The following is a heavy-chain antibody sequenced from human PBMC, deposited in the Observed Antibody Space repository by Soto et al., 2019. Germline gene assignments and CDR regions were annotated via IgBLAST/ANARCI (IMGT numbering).Heavy chain of an antibody. V-gene: IGHV4-30-2*01. J-gene: IGHJ4*02. Sequence: SETLSLTCAVSGGSISIGGYSWSWIRQPPGKGLEWIGYIYHSGSTYYNPSLKSRVTISVDRSKNQFSLKLSSVTAADTAVYYCARASPPDYYDSSGYYLNLDYWGQGTLVTVSS. D-gene: IGHD3-22*01. CDR1: GGSISIGGYS. CDR2: IYHSGST. CDR3: ARASPPDYYDSSGYYLNLDY.